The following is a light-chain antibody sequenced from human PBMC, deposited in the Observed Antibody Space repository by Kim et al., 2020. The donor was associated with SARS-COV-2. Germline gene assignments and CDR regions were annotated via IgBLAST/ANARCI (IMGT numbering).Light chain of an antibody. V-gene: IGLV2-8*01. J-gene: IGLJ3*02. Sequence: GQSVTISCTGTSSDVCAYNYVSWYQQHPGKAPKLIIYEVTKRPSGVPDRFSGSKSGNTASLTVSGLQAEDEADYHCSSYAGSHKWVFGGGTQLTVL. CDR1: SSDVCAYNY. CDR2: EVT. CDR3: SSYAGSHKWV.